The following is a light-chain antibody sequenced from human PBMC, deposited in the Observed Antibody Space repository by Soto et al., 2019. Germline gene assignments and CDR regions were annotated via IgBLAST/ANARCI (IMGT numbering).Light chain of an antibody. J-gene: IGLJ2*01. CDR1: SSDVGSYGL. Sequence: QSALTQTASVSGSPGQSITISCTGSSSDVGSYGLVSWYQQYPGKAPKLMIYEANKRPSGVSNRFSGSKSGNTASLTISGLQAEDEADYYCCSYAASSLTTTLFGGGTKLTVL. V-gene: IGLV2-23*01. CDR2: EAN. CDR3: CSYAASSLTTTL.